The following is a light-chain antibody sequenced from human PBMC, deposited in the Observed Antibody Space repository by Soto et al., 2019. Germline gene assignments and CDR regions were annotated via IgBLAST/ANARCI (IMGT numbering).Light chain of an antibody. V-gene: IGKV1D-12*01. CDR3: QQANVFPRS. J-gene: IGKJ2*01. CDR2: GAT. Sequence: DIQMTQSPSYVYASVGDTVTFTCRASEDVSRWLGWYQQKPGRAPSLLIFGATSLQDGVPSRFSATESGTHFTLTINGLQPDDFATYFGQQANVFPRSFGQGTKLDFK. CDR1: EDVSRW.